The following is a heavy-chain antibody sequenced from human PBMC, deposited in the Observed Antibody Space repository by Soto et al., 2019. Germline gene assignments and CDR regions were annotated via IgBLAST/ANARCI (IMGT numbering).Heavy chain of an antibody. Sequence: QVQLVQSGAEVKKPGSSVKVSCKASGGTFSSYAISWVRQAPGQGLEWMGGIIPIFGTANYAQKFQGRVTNTADESTSTAYMELSSLRSEDTAVYYCARDRGDSSSSADYYYYYGMDVWGQGTTVTVSS. V-gene: IGHV1-69*01. CDR2: IIPIFGTA. J-gene: IGHJ6*02. CDR1: GGTFSSYA. D-gene: IGHD6-6*01. CDR3: ARDRGDSSSSADYYYYYGMDV.